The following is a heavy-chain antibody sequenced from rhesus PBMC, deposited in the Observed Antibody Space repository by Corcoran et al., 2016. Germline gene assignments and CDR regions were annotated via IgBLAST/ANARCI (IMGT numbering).Heavy chain of an antibody. CDR2: INPYNGST. J-gene: IGHJ4*01. V-gene: IGHV1S2*01. CDR1: GYTLTDSY. CDR3: AAGADYSNPFDY. D-gene: IGHD4-35*01. Sequence: QVQLVQSGAEVKQPGSSVKVSCKASGYTLTDSYMHWVRQAPRQGLECMGWINPYNGSTKYAQKFQGRVTITADMSTSTVYMELSSLRSEDMAVYYCAAGADYSNPFDYWGQGVLVTFSS.